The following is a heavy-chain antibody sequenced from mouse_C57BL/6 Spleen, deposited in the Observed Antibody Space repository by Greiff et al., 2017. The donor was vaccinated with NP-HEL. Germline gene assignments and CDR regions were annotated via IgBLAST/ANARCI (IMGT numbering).Heavy chain of an antibody. CDR3: ARGADYYGSSDLDY. Sequence: QVQLQQPGAELVKPGASVKLSCKASGYTFTSYWMHWVKQRPGQGLEWIGRIDPNSGGTKYNEKFKSKATLTVDKPSSTAYMQLSSLTSEDSAVYYCARGADYYGSSDLDYWGQGTTLTVSS. CDR1: GYTFTSYW. J-gene: IGHJ2*01. D-gene: IGHD1-1*01. CDR2: IDPNSGGT. V-gene: IGHV1-72*01.